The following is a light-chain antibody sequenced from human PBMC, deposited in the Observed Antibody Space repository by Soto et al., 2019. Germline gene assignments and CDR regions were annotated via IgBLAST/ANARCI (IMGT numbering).Light chain of an antibody. V-gene: IGKV3-15*01. CDR1: QSVSSN. CDR3: QQYNNWPLT. J-gene: IGKJ4*01. Sequence: EIVMTQSPATLSVSPGERATLSCRASQSVSSNLAWYQQKPGQAPRLLIYGASTRATGIPARFSCSGSGTEFTLNISSLQSEDFAVYYCQQYNNWPLTFGGGTKVEIK. CDR2: GAS.